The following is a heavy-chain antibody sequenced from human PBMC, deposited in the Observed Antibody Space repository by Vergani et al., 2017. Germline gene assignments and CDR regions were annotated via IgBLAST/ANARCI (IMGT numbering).Heavy chain of an antibody. Sequence: EVQLLESGGDLVQPGGSLRLSCAASGFTFIMHAMSWVRQAPGKGLEWVSTLSASDRRTHYADSVKGRFTISRDNSKNTLFLHLNSLRPEDTAVYYCAKAYSSPLNYYYYYMDVWGKGTTVTVSS. J-gene: IGHJ6*03. D-gene: IGHD4-11*01. CDR2: LSASDRRT. CDR1: GFTFIMHA. CDR3: AKAYSSPLNYYYYYMDV. V-gene: IGHV3-23*01.